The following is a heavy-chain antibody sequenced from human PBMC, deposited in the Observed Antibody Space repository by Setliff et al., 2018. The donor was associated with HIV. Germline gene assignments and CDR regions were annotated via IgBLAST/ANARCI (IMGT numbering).Heavy chain of an antibody. D-gene: IGHD5-12*01. CDR2: IHTSGST. Sequence: SETLSLTCTVSGGSISSGSYYWSWIRQPAGKGLEWIGRIHTSGSTNYNPSLKSRVTISVDTSKNQFSLNLSTVTAADTAIYYCARDWGYIAATPDYWGQGTRVTAPQ. V-gene: IGHV4-61*02. J-gene: IGHJ4*02. CDR3: ARDWGYIAATPDY. CDR1: GGSISSGSYY.